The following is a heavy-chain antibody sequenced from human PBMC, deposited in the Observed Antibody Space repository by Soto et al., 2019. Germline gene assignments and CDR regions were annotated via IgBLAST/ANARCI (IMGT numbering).Heavy chain of an antibody. CDR2: IYHSGST. J-gene: IGHJ5*02. CDR1: GGSIISGGYS. D-gene: IGHD2-21*01. V-gene: IGHV4-30-2*01. CDR3: ARIPPP. Sequence: QLHLQESGSGLVTPSQTLSLTCAGSGGSIISGGYSWTWIRQPPGKGLEWIGYIYHSGSTYYNSSRTSRVTITVDRSKNQFSLKLSSVTAADTAVYYCARIPPPWGQGTLVTVSS.